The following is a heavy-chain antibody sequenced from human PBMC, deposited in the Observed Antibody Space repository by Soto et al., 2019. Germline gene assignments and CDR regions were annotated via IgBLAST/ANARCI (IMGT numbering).Heavy chain of an antibody. V-gene: IGHV1-2*04. J-gene: IGHJ6*02. CDR2: INPNSGGT. CDR1: GYTFTGYY. CDR3: ARDQHAAMVNFYYYGMDV. Sequence: ASVKVSCKASGYTFTGYYMHWVRQAPGQGLEWMGWINPNSGGTNYAQEFQGWVTMTRDTSISTAYMELSRLRSDDTAVYYCARDQHAAMVNFYYYGMDVWGQGTTVTVSS. D-gene: IGHD5-18*01.